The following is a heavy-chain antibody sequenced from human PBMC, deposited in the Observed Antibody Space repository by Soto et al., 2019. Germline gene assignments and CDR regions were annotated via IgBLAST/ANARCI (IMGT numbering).Heavy chain of an antibody. D-gene: IGHD1-7*01. CDR1: GYTFTSYG. J-gene: IGHJ6*02. V-gene: IGHV1-18*01. Sequence: QVQLVQSGAEVKKPGASVKVSCKASGYTFTSYGINWVRQAPGQGLEWMGWISAYNGNTNYAQKLQGRVTMTTDTSMSTAYMELRSLRSDDTAVYYCARVITGTTFYYYYGMDVWGQGTTVTVSS. CDR3: ARVITGTTFYYYYGMDV. CDR2: ISAYNGNT.